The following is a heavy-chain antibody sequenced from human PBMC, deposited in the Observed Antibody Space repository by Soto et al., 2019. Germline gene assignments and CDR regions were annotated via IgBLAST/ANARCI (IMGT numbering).Heavy chain of an antibody. J-gene: IGHJ5*02. V-gene: IGHV1-3*01. D-gene: IGHD3-3*01. CDR3: ARDHRNYDFGFDP. CDR2: VNAGNGNT. Sequence: ASVKVSCKASGYTFTSYAMHWVRQAPGQRLEWMGWVNAGNGNTKYSQKFQGRVTITRDTSASTAYMELSSLRSEDTAVYYCARDHRNYDFGFDPWGQGTLVTVSS. CDR1: GYTFTSYA.